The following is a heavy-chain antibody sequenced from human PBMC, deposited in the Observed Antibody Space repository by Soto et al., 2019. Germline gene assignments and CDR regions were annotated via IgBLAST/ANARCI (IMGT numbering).Heavy chain of an antibody. CDR3: ARQRYTTSPIYYYYYGLDV. D-gene: IGHD6-6*01. J-gene: IGHJ6*02. Sequence: GASVKVSCKASGYTFTGYYMHWVRQAPGQGLEWMGWINPNSGGTNYAQKFQGWVTMTRDTSISTAYMELSRLRSDDTAVYYCARQRYTTSPIYYYYYGLDVWGQGTTVTVSS. CDR1: GYTFTGYY. CDR2: INPNSGGT. V-gene: IGHV1-2*04.